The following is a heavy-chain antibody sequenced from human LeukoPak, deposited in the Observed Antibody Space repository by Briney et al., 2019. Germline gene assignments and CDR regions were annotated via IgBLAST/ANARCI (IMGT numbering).Heavy chain of an antibody. D-gene: IGHD3-3*01. J-gene: IGHJ6*02. CDR2: ISYDGSNK. CDR1: GFTFSGYP. Sequence: GGSLRLSCAASGFTFSGYPIHWVRQAPGKGLEWVAVISYDGSNKYYADSVKGRFTISRDNSKNTLYLQMNSLRAEDTAVYYCARVIYNFWSGYYLLDVWGQGTTVTVSS. V-gene: IGHV3-30-3*01. CDR3: ARVIYNFWSGYYLLDV.